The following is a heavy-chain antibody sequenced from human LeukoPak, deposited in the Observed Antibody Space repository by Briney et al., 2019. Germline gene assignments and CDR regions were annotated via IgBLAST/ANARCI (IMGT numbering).Heavy chain of an antibody. Sequence: GGSLRLSCAASGFTFDDYAMHWVRQPPGKGLEWVSGISWNSSIDYADSVKGRFTISRDNAKNSLYLQMNSLRVEDTAFYYCAKDNRRHYTSGPNPDSLHWGQGALVTVSS. V-gene: IGHV3-9*01. D-gene: IGHD6-19*01. CDR2: ISWNSSI. CDR3: AKDNRRHYTSGPNPDSLH. J-gene: IGHJ4*02. CDR1: GFTFDDYA.